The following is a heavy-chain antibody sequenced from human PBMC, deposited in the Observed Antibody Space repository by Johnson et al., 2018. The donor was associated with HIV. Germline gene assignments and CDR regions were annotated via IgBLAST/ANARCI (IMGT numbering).Heavy chain of an antibody. CDR2: INWNGGSI. V-gene: IGHV3-20*04. Sequence: EVQLVESGGGVVRPGGSLRLSCVASGFIFDDHGMTWVRQAPGKGLEWVSGINWNGGSIGYADSVKGRFTISRDNAKNSLYLQMNSLRGEDTALYYCARARGQLTRGDDAFDIWGQGTLVTVSS. CDR3: ARARGQLTRGDDAFDI. J-gene: IGHJ3*02. CDR1: GFIFDDHG. D-gene: IGHD6-13*01.